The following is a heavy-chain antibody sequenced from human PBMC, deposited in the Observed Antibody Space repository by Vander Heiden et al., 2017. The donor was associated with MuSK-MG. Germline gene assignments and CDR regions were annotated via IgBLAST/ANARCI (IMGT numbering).Heavy chain of an antibody. CDR2: ISWNGGSI. D-gene: IGHD1-26*01. CDR1: GFVLDDYG. CDR3: AKDIKSRVWDEGDAFDV. Sequence: VVSGGGIVQPCRSLSLFCTASGFVLDDYGMHWVRQAPGKGLEWVSSISWNGGSIGYAGSVEGRFTISRDNVKNTLYLQVNSLRAEDSAVYYCAKDIKSRVWDEGDAFDVWGRGTMVAVSS. V-gene: IGHV3-9*01. J-gene: IGHJ3*01.